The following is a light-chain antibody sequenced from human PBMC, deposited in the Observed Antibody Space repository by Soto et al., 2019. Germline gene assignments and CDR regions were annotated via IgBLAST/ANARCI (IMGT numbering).Light chain of an antibody. V-gene: IGKV3-20*01. CDR3: EQYDSSPWT. Sequence: ERVLTQSPGTLSLSPGERATLSCRASQSVSSSFLAWYQLKPGQAPRLLIYGASSMATGIPDRFSGSGSGTDFTLTISRLEPEEFAVYYCEQYDSSPWTFGQGTKVEIK. CDR2: GAS. J-gene: IGKJ1*01. CDR1: QSVSSSF.